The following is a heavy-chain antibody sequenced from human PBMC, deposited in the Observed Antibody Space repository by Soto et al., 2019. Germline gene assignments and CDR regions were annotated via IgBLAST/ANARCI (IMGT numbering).Heavy chain of an antibody. J-gene: IGHJ6*02. Sequence: GESLKISCKGSGYSFTSYWIGWVRQMPGKGLEWMGIIYPGDSDTRYSPSFQGQVTISADKSISTAYLQWSSLKASDTAMYYCARLKNYDFWSGYRYYYGMDVWGQGTTVTVSS. CDR1: GYSFTSYW. V-gene: IGHV5-51*01. CDR2: IYPGDSDT. D-gene: IGHD3-3*01. CDR3: ARLKNYDFWSGYRYYYGMDV.